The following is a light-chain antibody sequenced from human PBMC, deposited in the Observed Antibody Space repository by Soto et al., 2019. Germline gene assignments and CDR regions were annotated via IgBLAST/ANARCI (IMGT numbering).Light chain of an antibody. Sequence: DIQMTQSPSSLSASVGDRVTITCRASESISRHLNWYQQKPGKAPNLLIYAASTLQNGVPSRFSGRGSGTDFRLTIRSLQPEDVATYYCQQSYSTLSISFGQGTRLEIK. CDR2: AAS. CDR1: ESISRH. CDR3: QQSYSTLSIS. J-gene: IGKJ5*01. V-gene: IGKV1-39*01.